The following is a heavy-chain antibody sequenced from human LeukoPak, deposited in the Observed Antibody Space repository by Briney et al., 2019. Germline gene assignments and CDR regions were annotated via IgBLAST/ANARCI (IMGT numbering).Heavy chain of an antibody. V-gene: IGHV3-23*01. CDR1: GFSFRTYD. CDR2: ISGSGGSI. D-gene: IGHD1-1*01. CDR3: AKDQPGAGFDL. Sequence: GGSLRLSCAASGFSFRTYDLSWVRQAPGKGLEWVSGISGSGGSIKYADSLKGRFTISRDNSKKTLYLQMNSLAAKDTAVYYCAKDQPGAGFDLWGQGTLVTVAS. J-gene: IGHJ5*02.